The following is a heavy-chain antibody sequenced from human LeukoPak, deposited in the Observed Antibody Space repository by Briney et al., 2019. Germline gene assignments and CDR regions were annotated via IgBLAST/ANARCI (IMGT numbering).Heavy chain of an antibody. V-gene: IGHV3-21*01. J-gene: IGHJ4*02. CDR2: ISSSSSYI. CDR3: ARDRYYYDSSGYYSVCDY. Sequence: GGSLRLSCAASGFTFSSYSMNWVRQAPGKGLEWVSSISSSSSYIYYADSVKGRFTISRDNAKNSLYPQMNSLRAEDTAVYYCARDRYYYDSSGYYSVCDYWGQGTLVTVSS. CDR1: GFTFSSYS. D-gene: IGHD3-22*01.